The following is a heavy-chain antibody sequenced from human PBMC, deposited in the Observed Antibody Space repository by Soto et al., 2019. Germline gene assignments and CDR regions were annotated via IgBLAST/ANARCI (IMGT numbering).Heavy chain of an antibody. CDR3: TRGLHIHGKILDS. CDR1: GFTFSNYD. Sequence: EVQLVESGGGSIQPGGSLRLSCAGSGFTFSNYDMNWVRQAPGKGPEWVSYISPTSSTMTYADSVKGRFTISRDNAKNSLYLQMNSLRDEDTAVYFCTRGLHIHGKILDSWGQGTLVTVSS. J-gene: IGHJ4*02. CDR2: ISPTSSTM. V-gene: IGHV3-48*02.